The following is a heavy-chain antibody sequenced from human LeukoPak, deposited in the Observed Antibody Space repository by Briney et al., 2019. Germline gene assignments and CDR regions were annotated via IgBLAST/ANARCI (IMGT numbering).Heavy chain of an antibody. J-gene: IGHJ6*03. D-gene: IGHD6-6*01. CDR1: GGSISSYY. Sequence: ADTLTFTCSVSGGSISSYYWSWIRKPAGKGLEWIGRIYTIGSTNYNPSLKSRVTMSVDTSKNQFSLKLSSVTAADTAVYYCARAGRQVLYSSSSGGAYYYYYYYMDVWGKGTTVTVSS. CDR2: IYTIGST. CDR3: ARAGRQVLYSSSSGGAYYYYYYYMDV. V-gene: IGHV4-4*07.